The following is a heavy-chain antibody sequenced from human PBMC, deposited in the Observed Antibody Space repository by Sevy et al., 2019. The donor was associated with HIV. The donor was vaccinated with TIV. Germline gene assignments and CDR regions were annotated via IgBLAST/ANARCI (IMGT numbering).Heavy chain of an antibody. CDR1: GFTFSAHA. V-gene: IGHV3-30-3*01. D-gene: IGHD6-19*01. J-gene: IGHJ4*01. Sequence: GGSLRLSCAASGFTFSAHAMHWVRQAPGKGLEWVAVISYDGTSQYYADSVRGRFTISWYSSRNTLYLQRNSLGAEDTAVYYCAGEAGYSFGWYPSNYWGHGTLVTVSS. CDR3: AGEAGYSFGWYPSNY. CDR2: ISYDGTSQ.